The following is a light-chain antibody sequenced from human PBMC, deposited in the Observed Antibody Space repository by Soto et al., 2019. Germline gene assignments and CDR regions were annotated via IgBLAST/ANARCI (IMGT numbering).Light chain of an antibody. CDR1: SPNVGSNP. CDR2: SND. V-gene: IGLV1-44*01. CDR3: AAWDDSLEGVV. J-gene: IGLJ2*01. Sequence: QSVLTQPPSASGTPGQRVTISCSGSSPNVGSNPVNSYQHLPGTAPKLLMYSNDQRPSGGPDRFSGSKSGISASLAISGLQSEDEADYYCAAWDDSLEGVVFGGGTKLTVL.